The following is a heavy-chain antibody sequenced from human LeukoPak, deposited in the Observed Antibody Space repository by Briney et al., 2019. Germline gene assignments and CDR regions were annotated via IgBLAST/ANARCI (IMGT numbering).Heavy chain of an antibody. Sequence: SQTLSLTCAISGDSVSSNSVTWNWIRQSPSRGLEWLGRTYYRSTWYNDYAVSVRGRITVNPDTSKNQLPLHLNSVTPEDTAVYYCARRLTQYDCFDPWGQGILVTVSS. D-gene: IGHD2-2*01. J-gene: IGHJ5*02. V-gene: IGHV6-1*01. CDR1: GDSVSSNSVT. CDR2: TYYRSTWYN. CDR3: ARRLTQYDCFDP.